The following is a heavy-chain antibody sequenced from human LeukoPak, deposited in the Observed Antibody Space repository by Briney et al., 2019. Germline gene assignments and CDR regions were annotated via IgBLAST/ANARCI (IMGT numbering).Heavy chain of an antibody. V-gene: IGHV3-48*01. Sequence: PGGSLRLSCAASGFNFSTYTMNWVRPAPGKGLEWLAYITSSNNSIYYADSVKGRFTISRDNAKNSLYLQMDSLRAEDTAVYYCARASSGYGFYSNYWGQGTLVTVSS. CDR3: ARASSGYGFYSNY. CDR2: ITSSNNSI. CDR1: GFNFSTYT. J-gene: IGHJ4*02. D-gene: IGHD3-22*01.